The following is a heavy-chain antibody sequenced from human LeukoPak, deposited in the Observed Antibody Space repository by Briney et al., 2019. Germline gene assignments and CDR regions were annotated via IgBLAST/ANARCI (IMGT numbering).Heavy chain of an antibody. CDR1: GGFISSYY. J-gene: IGHJ4*02. D-gene: IGHD1-26*01. CDR3: ARHASYPFPIDY. V-gene: IGHV4-59*08. CDR2: IYYSGST. Sequence: SETLSLTCTVSGGFISSYYWSWIRQPPGKGLDGIGYIYYSGSTNYNPSLKSRVTISVDTSKNQFSLKLSSVTAADTAVYYCARHASYPFPIDYWGQGTLVTVSS.